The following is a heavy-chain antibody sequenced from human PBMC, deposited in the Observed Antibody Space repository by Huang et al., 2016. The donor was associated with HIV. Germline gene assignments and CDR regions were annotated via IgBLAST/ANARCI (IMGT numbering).Heavy chain of an antibody. CDR1: GFNFSTYA. Sequence: EVQLLESGGGLIQPGGSLRLSCAASGFNFSTYAMTWVRQDPGKGLEFVSTWSYGGCTTYYSASVKGRFTISRDNSKNTLYLQMNALGAEDTAVYYCSRVSSATYWRNYFDYWGQGTLVTVSS. V-gene: IGHV3-23*01. CDR3: SRVSSATYWRNYFDY. J-gene: IGHJ4*02. CDR2: WSYGGCTT. D-gene: IGHD1-1*01.